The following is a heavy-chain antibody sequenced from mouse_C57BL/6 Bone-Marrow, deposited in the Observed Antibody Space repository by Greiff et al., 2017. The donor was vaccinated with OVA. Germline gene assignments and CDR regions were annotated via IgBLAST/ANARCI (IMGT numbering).Heavy chain of an antibody. CDR2: INPYNGGT. CDR3: ARGIYYGSSWDFDY. CDR1: GYTFTDYY. D-gene: IGHD1-1*01. V-gene: IGHV1-19*01. J-gene: IGHJ2*01. Sequence: EVQLQQSGPVLVKPGASVKMSCKASGYTFTDYYMNWVKQSPGKSLEWIGVINPYNGGTSYNQKFKGKATLTVDKSSSTAYMELNSLTSEDSAVYYCARGIYYGSSWDFDYWGQGTTLTVSS.